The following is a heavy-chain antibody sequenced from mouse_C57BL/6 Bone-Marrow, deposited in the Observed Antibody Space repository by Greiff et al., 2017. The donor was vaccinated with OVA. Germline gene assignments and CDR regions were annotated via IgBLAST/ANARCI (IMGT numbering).Heavy chain of an antibody. CDR2: INPNNGGT. CDR1: GYTFTDYN. J-gene: IGHJ4*01. V-gene: IGHV1-22*01. D-gene: IGHD3-2*02. Sequence: VQLQQSGPELVKPGASVKMSCKASGYTFTDYNMHWVKQSHGKSLEWIGYINPNNGGTSYNQKFKGKATLTVNKSSSTAYMELRSLTSEDSAVYYCARGGQLRPPYYAMDYWGQGTSVTVSS. CDR3: ARGGQLRPPYYAMDY.